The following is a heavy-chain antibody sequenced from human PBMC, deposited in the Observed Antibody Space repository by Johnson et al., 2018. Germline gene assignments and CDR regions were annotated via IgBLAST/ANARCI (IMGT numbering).Heavy chain of an antibody. CDR2: IWNDGSNS. CDR1: GFTFSSYG. CDR3: ARAPTVTEGAFDM. J-gene: IGHJ3*02. Sequence: QVQLVQSGGGVVQPGRSMRLSCAASGFTFSSYGMHWVRQAPGKGLEGVDVIWNDGSNSYYADSVKGRFTLSRDNSRNTLYLQMNSLGADDTAGYYFARAPTVTEGAFDMWGQGTMVTVSS. D-gene: IGHD4-17*01. V-gene: IGHV3-33*01.